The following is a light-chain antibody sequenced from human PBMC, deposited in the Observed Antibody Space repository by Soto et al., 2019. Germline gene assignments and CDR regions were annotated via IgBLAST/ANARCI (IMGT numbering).Light chain of an antibody. J-gene: IGLJ1*01. Sequence: QSGPGRPGSGSGYPGQSITISCTGRSSDVGGYNYVSWYQQHPGKAPKFMIYEVSRRPSWVANRFSGSKSGNTASLTVSGLQAEDEADYYCSSYTSSNTYVFRTGTTVTVL. CDR1: SSDVGGYNY. V-gene: IGLV2-14*01. CDR2: EVS. CDR3: SSYTSSNTYV.